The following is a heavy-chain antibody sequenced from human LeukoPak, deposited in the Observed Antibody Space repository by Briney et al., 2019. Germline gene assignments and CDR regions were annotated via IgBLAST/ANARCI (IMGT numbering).Heavy chain of an antibody. CDR3: ARQGASMEDFDY. CDR2: IYYSGST. V-gene: IGHV4-39*07. D-gene: IGHD6-6*01. J-gene: IGHJ4*02. CDR1: GYSISSSSYY. Sequence: PSETLSLTCTVSGYSISSSSYYWGWIRQPPGKGLEWIGSIYYSGSTYYNPSLKSRVTISVDTSKNQFSLKLSSVTAADTAVYYCARQGASMEDFDYWGQGTLVTVSS.